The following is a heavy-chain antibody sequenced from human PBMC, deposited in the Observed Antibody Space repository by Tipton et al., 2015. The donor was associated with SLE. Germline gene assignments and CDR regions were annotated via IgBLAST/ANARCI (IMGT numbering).Heavy chain of an antibody. Sequence: QSGAEVKKPGASVKVSCKASGYTFTSDYMHWVRQAPGQGLEWMGIINPSGGSTSYAQKFQGRVTMTRDTSTSTVYMELSSLRSEDTAVYYCARALTGEISRGNWFDPWGQGTLVTVSS. J-gene: IGHJ5*02. CDR1: GYTFTSDY. D-gene: IGHD7-27*01. CDR3: ARALTGEISRGNWFDP. CDR2: INPSGGST. V-gene: IGHV1-46*01.